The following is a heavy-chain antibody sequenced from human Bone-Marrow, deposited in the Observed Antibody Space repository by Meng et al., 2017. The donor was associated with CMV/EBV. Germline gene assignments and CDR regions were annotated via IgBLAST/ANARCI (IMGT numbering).Heavy chain of an antibody. CDR3: AKEPKLVSGGMDV. D-gene: IGHD6-13*01. Sequence: GESLKISCAPSGFTLSNYWMTWVRQAPGKGLEWVANIKEDGSEKYYVDSVKGRFTISRDNSKNTLYLQMNSLRAEDTAVYYCAKEPKLVSGGMDVWGQGTTVTVSS. V-gene: IGHV3-7*01. J-gene: IGHJ6*02. CDR1: GFTLSNYW. CDR2: IKEDGSEK.